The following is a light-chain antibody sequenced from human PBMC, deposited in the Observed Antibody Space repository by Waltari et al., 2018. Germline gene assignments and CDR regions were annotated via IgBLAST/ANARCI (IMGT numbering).Light chain of an antibody. CDR3: SSYTSTWV. CDR1: SSDFAVFNY. CDR2: DVS. V-gene: IGLV2-14*01. J-gene: IGLJ3*02. Sequence: QSALTQSASVSGSPGQSITISCTGTSSDFAVFNYVSWYQQHPGKAPQLMIYDVSKRPSGFSNPFSGSKAGNPASLTISGLQAEDEADYYCSSYTSTWVFGGGTKLTVL.